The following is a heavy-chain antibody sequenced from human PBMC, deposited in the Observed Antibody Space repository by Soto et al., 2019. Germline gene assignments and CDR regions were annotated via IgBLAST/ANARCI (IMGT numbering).Heavy chain of an antibody. CDR2: IIPIFVTA. CDR1: GGTVSSYA. Sequence: ASVKVSCKASGGTVSSYAISCVRQAPGQGLEWMGWIIPIFVTANYAQTFQGRVTITADESTSTAYMELSSLRSEDTAVYYCASGMDIVVVPAAIFNSGMDVWGQGTTVTVSS. J-gene: IGHJ6*02. V-gene: IGHV1-69*13. D-gene: IGHD2-2*03. CDR3: ASGMDIVVVPAAIFNSGMDV.